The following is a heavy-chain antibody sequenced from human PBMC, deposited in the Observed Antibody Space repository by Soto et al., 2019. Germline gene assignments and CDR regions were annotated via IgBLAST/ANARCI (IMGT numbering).Heavy chain of an antibody. CDR3: ARVGKYYDFWSGLAYYYYGMDF. V-gene: IGHV4-34*01. Sequence: SETLSLTCAVYGGSFSGYYWSWIRQPPGKGLEWIGEINHSGSTNYNPSLKSRVTISVDTSKNQFSLKLSSVTAADTAVYYCARVGKYYDFWSGLAYYYYGMDFWGQGTTVTVSS. CDR1: GGSFSGYY. D-gene: IGHD3-3*01. J-gene: IGHJ6*02. CDR2: INHSGST.